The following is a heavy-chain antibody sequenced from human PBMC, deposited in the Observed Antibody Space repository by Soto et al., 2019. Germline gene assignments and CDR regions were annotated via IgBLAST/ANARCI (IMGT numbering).Heavy chain of an antibody. CDR1: GYTFTSYG. CDR3: ATNRYSSSWYYFDY. CDR2: TSAYNGNT. J-gene: IGHJ4*02. Sequence: ASVKVSCKASGYTFTSYGISWVRQAPGQGLEWMGWTSAYNGNTNYAQKLQGRVTMTTDTSTSTAYMELRSLRSDDTAVYYCATNRYSSSWYYFDYWGQGTLVTVSS. V-gene: IGHV1-18*01. D-gene: IGHD6-13*01.